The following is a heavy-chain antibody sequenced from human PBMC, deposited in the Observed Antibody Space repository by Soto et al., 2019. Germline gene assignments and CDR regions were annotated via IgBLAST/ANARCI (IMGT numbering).Heavy chain of an antibody. CDR3: ARPREYSGYDQSSDAFDI. J-gene: IGHJ3*02. CDR1: GGSISSSSYY. D-gene: IGHD5-12*01. V-gene: IGHV4-39*01. Sequence: QLQLQESGPGLVKPSETLSLTCTVSGGSISSSSYYWGWIRQPPGKGLERIGSIYYSGSTYYNPSLKSRVTISVDTSKNQFSPKLSSVTAADTAVYYCARPREYSGYDQSSDAFDIWGQGTMVTVSS. CDR2: IYYSGST.